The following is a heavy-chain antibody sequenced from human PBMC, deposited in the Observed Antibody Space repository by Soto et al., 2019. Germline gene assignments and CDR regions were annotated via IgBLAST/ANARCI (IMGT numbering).Heavy chain of an antibody. CDR2: IYHSGST. CDR3: TKNRSPEGSGPNYFDY. V-gene: IGHV4-4*02. J-gene: IGHJ4*02. D-gene: IGHD6-19*01. Sequence: TSETLSLTCAVSGGSISSSNWWSWVRQPPGKGLEWIGEIYHSGSTNYNPSLKSRVTISVDKSKNQFSLKLSSVTAADTAVYYCTKNRSPEGSGPNYFDYWGLGTLVTVSS. CDR1: GGSISSSNW.